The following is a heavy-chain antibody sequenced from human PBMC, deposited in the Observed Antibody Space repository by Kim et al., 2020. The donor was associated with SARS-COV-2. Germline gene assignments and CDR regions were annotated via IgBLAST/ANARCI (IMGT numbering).Heavy chain of an antibody. D-gene: IGHD2-2*01. CDR3: ARDGRYCSSTSCSWGIGYYYGMDV. V-gene: IGHV4-31*03. Sequence: SETLSLTCTVSGGSISSGCYYWSWIRQHPGKGLEWIGYIYYSGSTYYNPSLKSRVTISVDTSKNQFSLKLSSVTAADTAVYYCARDGRYCSSTSCSWGIGYYYGMDVWGQGTTVTVSS. CDR2: IYYSGST. CDR1: GGSISSGCYY. J-gene: IGHJ6*02.